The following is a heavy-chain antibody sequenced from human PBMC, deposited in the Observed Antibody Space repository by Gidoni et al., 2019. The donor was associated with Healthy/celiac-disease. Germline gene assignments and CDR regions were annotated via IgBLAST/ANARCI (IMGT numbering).Heavy chain of an antibody. V-gene: IGHV1-18*01. Sequence: QVQLVQSGAEVKNPGASVKVSHKASGSTFTSYGIRWVLPDPGKGLEWRGWISAYNGNTNYAQKLQGRVTMTTDTSTSTADMEMRSLRSDDTAVYYCARRYCSSTSCRSLSGGSSWYPLDWYFDLWGRGTLVTVSS. D-gene: IGHD2-2*01. CDR1: GSTFTSYG. J-gene: IGHJ2*01. CDR2: ISAYNGNT. CDR3: ARRYCSSTSCRSLSGGSSWYPLDWYFDL.